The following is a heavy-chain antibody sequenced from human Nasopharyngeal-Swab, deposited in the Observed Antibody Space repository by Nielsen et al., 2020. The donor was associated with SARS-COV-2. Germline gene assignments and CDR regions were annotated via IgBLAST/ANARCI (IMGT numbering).Heavy chain of an antibody. Sequence: WIRQPPGKGLEWIGSIYYSGSTYYNPSLKSRVTISVDTSKNQFSLKLSSVTAADTAVYYCARGKGRAEAWDYWGQGTLVTVSS. CDR3: ARGKGRAEAWDY. V-gene: IGHV4-39*01. CDR2: IYYSGST. D-gene: IGHD6-13*01. J-gene: IGHJ4*02.